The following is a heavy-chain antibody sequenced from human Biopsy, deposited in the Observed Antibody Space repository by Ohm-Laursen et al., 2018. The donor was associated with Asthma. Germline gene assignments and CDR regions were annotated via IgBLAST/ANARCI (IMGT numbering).Heavy chain of an antibody. CDR1: GYTFNSAG. D-gene: IGHD3-10*01. V-gene: IGHV1-18*01. CDR2: ISVYNGNT. Sequence: ESSVKVSCKTSGYTFNSAGITWVRQAPGQGLEWMGWISVYNGNTKVAQKLQDRVTMITDTSTSTAYMELRSLRSDDTAVYFRARAVDYSRYYGIDVWGQGTTVTVS. J-gene: IGHJ6*02. CDR3: ARAVDYSRYYGIDV.